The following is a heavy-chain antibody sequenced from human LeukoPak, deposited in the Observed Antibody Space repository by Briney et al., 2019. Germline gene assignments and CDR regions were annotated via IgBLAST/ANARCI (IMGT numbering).Heavy chain of an antibody. V-gene: IGHV1-46*01. D-gene: IGHD3-22*01. CDR1: GYTFTSYY. CDR3: ARGGGVRASYYDSSGYYDNWFDP. Sequence: ASVKVSCKASGYTFTSYYMHWVRQAPGQGLEWMGIINPSGGSTSYAQKFQGRVTMTRDMSTSTVYMELSSLRSEDTAVYYCARGGGVRASYYDSSGYYDNWFDPWGQGTLVTVSS. J-gene: IGHJ5*02. CDR2: INPSGGST.